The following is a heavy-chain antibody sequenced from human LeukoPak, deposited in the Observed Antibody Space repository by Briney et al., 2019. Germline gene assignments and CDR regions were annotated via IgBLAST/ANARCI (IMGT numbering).Heavy chain of an antibody. J-gene: IGHJ6*03. CDR2: IYYSGST. D-gene: IGHD3-3*01. CDR1: GGSISGGGYY. V-gene: IGHV4-61*08. CDR3: ARGSYDFWSGYYYYYHYYMDV. Sequence: SETLSLTCTVSGGSISGGGYYWSWIRQPPGKGLEWIGYIYYSGSTNYNPSLKSRVTISVDTSKNQFSLKLSSVTAADTAVYYCARGSYDFWSGYYYYYHYYMDVWGKGTTVTVSS.